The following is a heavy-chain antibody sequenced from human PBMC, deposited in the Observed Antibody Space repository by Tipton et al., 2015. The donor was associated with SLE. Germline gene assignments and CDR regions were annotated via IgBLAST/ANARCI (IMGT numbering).Heavy chain of an antibody. CDR1: GYTFTSYG. CDR2: IIPIFGTA. J-gene: IGHJ4*02. Sequence: QVQLVQSGAEVKKPGASVKVSCKASGYTFTSYGISWVRQAPGQGLEWMGWIIPIFGTANYAQKFQGRVTITADESTSTAYMELSSLRSEDTAVYYCASPLYGGPGYFDYWGQGTLVTVSS. V-gene: IGHV1-69*01. CDR3: ASPLYGGPGYFDY. D-gene: IGHD3-10*02.